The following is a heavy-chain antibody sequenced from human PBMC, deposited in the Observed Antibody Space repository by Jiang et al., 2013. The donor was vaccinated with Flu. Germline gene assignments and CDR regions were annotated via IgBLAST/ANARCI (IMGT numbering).Heavy chain of an antibody. V-gene: IGHV4-59*08. CDR1: GGSISSYY. D-gene: IGHD4-17*01. Sequence: GSGLVKPSETLSLTCTVSGGSISSYYWSWIRQPPGKGLEWIGYIYYSGSTNYNPSLKSRITISVDTSKNQFSLKLSSVTAADTAVYYCASIFDYGDHDGGYYFDYWGQGTLVTVSS. CDR2: IYYSGST. J-gene: IGHJ4*02. CDR3: ASIFDYGDHDGGYYFDY.